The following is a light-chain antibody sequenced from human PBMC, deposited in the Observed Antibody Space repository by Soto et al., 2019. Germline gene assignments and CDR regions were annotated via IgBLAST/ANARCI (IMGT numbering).Light chain of an antibody. Sequence: QAVVTQEPSVTVSPGGTVSLTCGSSAGAVTSGQYPYWFQQKPGQAPRTLIHDTDNKHSWTPARCSGSLLGVKAALTLSGAQPEDEAEYYCSLSYNGGRIFGGGTQLTVL. V-gene: IGLV7-46*01. CDR1: AGAVTSGQY. J-gene: IGLJ2*01. CDR3: SLSYNGGRI. CDR2: DTD.